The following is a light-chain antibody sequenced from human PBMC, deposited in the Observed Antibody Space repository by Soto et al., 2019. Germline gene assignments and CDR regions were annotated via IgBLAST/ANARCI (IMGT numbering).Light chain of an antibody. CDR1: QSVSSN. J-gene: IGKJ3*01. CDR3: QPYNNWPPT. CDR2: GAS. Sequence: EVLMTQSPDTLSVSPGERATLSCRASQSVSSNLAWYQQKPGQAPRLLIFGASTRATGIPARFSGSGSGTEFTLTISSLQSEDLSVYDCQPYNNWPPTVGHGTKVYIK. V-gene: IGKV3-15*01.